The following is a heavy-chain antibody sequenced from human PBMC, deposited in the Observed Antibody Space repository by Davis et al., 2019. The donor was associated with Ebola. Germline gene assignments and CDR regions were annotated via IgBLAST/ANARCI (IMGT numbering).Heavy chain of an antibody. V-gene: IGHV1-2*04. D-gene: IGHD2-2*01. Sequence: AASVKVSCKASGYTFTGYYMHWVRQAPGPGLEWMGWINPNSGGTNYAQKFQGWVTMTRDTSISTVYMELSRLRSDDTALYYCARVRSTTSSNDAFDIWGQGTMITVSS. CDR1: GYTFTGYY. J-gene: IGHJ3*02. CDR2: INPNSGGT. CDR3: ARVRSTTSSNDAFDI.